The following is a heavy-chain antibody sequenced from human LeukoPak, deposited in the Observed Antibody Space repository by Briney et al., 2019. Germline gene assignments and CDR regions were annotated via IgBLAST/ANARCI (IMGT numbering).Heavy chain of an antibody. CDR3: ARHRHRGSHDY. J-gene: IGHJ4*02. CDR1: GGSFSGYY. D-gene: IGHD2-15*01. CDR2: INHSGST. V-gene: IGHV4-34*01. Sequence: PSETLSLTCAVYGGSFSGYYWSWIRQPPGKGLEWIGEINHSGSTNYNPSLKSRVTISVDTSKNQFSLKLSSVTAADTAVYYCARHRHRGSHDYWGQGTLVTVSS.